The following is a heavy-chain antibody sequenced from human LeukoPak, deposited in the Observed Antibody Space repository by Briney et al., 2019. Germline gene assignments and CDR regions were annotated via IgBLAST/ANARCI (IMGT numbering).Heavy chain of an antibody. J-gene: IGHJ4*02. CDR2: ISRSGNDI. CDR3: ARPGIVGGTTVLSDF. Sequence: PGGSLRLSCAASGFTFSAYGMNWVRQAPGRGLEWVSSISRSGNDIYYADSVKGRFTISRDNAKNSLYLQMSSLRAEDTAVYYCARPGIVGGTTVLSDFWGQGTLVTVSS. D-gene: IGHD1-26*01. CDR1: GFTFSAYG. V-gene: IGHV3-21*01.